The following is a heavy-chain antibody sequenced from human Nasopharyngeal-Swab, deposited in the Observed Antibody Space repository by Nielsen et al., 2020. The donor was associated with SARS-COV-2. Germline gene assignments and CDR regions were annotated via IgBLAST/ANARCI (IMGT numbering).Heavy chain of an antibody. CDR2: ISELGCGI. J-gene: IGHJ4*02. V-gene: IGHV3-23*01. CDR3: TRGLTGHIVQWNPSPY. D-gene: IGHD1-14*01. Sequence: GESLKIPCAASGFSITTYGMTWVRQAPGKGLEGVSSISELGCGIYHADSVWGRFTISRDTSKNTVYPKMNPLRADDTALYFCTRGLTGHIVQWNPSPYWGQGTLVTVSS. CDR1: GFSITTYG.